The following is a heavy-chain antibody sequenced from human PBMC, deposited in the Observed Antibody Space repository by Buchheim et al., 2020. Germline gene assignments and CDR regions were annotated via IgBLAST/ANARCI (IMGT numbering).Heavy chain of an antibody. CDR3: AKARESSYYYYGMDV. V-gene: IGHV3-23*04. CDR1: GFTFSSYA. Sequence: EVQLVESGGGLVQPGGSLRLSCAASGFTFSSYAMSWVRQAPGKGLEWVSVFSGSGGTTYYADSVRGRFTISRDNSTTTLYLQMNSLRAEDTAVYYCAKARESSYYYYGMDVWGQGTT. J-gene: IGHJ6*02. CDR2: FSGSGGTT. D-gene: IGHD5-24*01.